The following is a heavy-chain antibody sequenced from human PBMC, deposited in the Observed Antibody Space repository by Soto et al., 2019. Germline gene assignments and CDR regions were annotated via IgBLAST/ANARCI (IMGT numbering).Heavy chain of an antibody. CDR3: AKDQAIYGSGSYYNGWYYGMDV. CDR2: ISYDGSNK. CDR1: GFTFSSYG. J-gene: IGHJ6*02. V-gene: IGHV3-30*18. Sequence: GSLRLSCAASGFTFSSYGMHWVRQAPGKGLEWVAVISYDGSNKYYADSVKGRFTISRDNSKNTLYLQMNSLRAEDTAVYYCAKDQAIYGSGSYYNGWYYGMDVWGQGTTVTVSS. D-gene: IGHD3-10*01.